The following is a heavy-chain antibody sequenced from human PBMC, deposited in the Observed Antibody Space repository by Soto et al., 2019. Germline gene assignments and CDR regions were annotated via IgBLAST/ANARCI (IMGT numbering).Heavy chain of an antibody. Sequence: QVQLVQSGAEVKKPGASVKVSCKASGYTFTSYGISWVRQAPGQGLEWMGWISAYNGNTNYGQKVQGRVTMTTDTATSTAYMELRSLRAEDTAVYYWARDHRTGSYTHSSFDYWGQGTLITVSS. CDR1: GYTFTSYG. D-gene: IGHD3-9*01. J-gene: IGHJ4*02. V-gene: IGHV1-18*01. CDR2: ISAYNGNT. CDR3: ARDHRTGSYTHSSFDY.